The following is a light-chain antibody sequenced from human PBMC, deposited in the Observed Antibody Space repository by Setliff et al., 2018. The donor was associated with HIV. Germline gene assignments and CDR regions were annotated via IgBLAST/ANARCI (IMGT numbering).Light chain of an antibody. V-gene: IGLV1-47*01. CDR2: RNN. Sequence: QSVLTQPPSASGTPGQRVTISCSGRTSNIGSNYVYWYQQLPGTAPKLLIYRNNQRPSGVPDRFSGSKSGTSASLAISGLRPEDEADYYCAAWDKSLSGFVFGTGTKVTVL. CDR3: AAWDKSLSGFV. CDR1: TSNIGSNY. J-gene: IGLJ1*01.